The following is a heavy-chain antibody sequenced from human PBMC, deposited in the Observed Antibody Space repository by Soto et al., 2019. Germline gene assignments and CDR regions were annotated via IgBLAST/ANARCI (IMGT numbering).Heavy chain of an antibody. J-gene: IGHJ6*02. CDR1: GFTFNNYA. V-gene: IGHV3-23*01. CDR3: AKDQVGMTDTVATFLGGGKIYYYYYGMDV. CDR2: IRGSGVTK. Sequence: PGGSLRLSCAASGFTFNNYAISWVRQAPGKGLEWVSAIRGSGVTKYYADSVKGRFTISRDNSKNTLFLQMNSLRAEDTAKYYCAKDQVGMTDTVATFLGGGKIYYYYYGMDVWGQGTTVTVSS. D-gene: IGHD5-12*01.